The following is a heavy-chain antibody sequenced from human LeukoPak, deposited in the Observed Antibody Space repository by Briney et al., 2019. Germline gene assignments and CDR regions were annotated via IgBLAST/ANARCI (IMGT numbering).Heavy chain of an antibody. CDR1: GFTFSSYG. CDR2: IRYDGSNK. Sequence: GGSLRLSCAASGFTFSSYGMHWVRQAPGKGLEWVAFIRYDGSNKYYADSVKGRFTISRDNSKNTLYLQMNSLRAEDTAVYYCARFSGYSSSWYLLDYWGQGTLVTVSS. J-gene: IGHJ4*02. CDR3: ARFSGYSSSWYLLDY. D-gene: IGHD6-13*01. V-gene: IGHV3-30*02.